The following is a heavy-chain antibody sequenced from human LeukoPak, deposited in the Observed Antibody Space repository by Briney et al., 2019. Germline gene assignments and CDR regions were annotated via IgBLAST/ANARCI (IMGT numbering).Heavy chain of an antibody. CDR3: ATDKRYAFDY. CDR2: IRTTAEGAKYA. V-gene: IGHV3-48*02. Sequence: GGTLRLSFATSGFSSTDYPLNWLRQAPGKGLEGISTIRTTAEGAKYAYYADSVKGRVTISRDDGKNTLYLHMNSLRDDDTAVYYCATDKRYAFDYWGQGILVTVSS. J-gene: IGHJ4*02. CDR1: GFSSTDYP. D-gene: IGHD3-9*01.